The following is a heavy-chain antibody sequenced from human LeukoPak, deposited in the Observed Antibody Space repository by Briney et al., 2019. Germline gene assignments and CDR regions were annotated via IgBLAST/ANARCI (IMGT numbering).Heavy chain of an antibody. V-gene: IGHV4-30-4*08. CDR2: IYYSGST. CDR1: GGSISSGDYY. Sequence: SQALSLTCTVSGGSISSGDYYWSWIRLPPGKGLEWIGYIYYSGSTYYNPSLKSRVTISVDTSKNQFSLKLSSVTAADTAVYYCARDATVTTNWFDPWGQGTLVTVSS. J-gene: IGHJ5*02. CDR3: ARDATVTTNWFDP. D-gene: IGHD4-11*01.